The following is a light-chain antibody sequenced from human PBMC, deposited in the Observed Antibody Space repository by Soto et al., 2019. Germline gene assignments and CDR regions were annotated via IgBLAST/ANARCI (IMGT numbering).Light chain of an antibody. Sequence: QPVLTQSPSASASLGASVKLTCTLSSGHSTYAIAWHQQQPEKGPRYLMKLDSDGSHSKGDGIPDRFSGSSSGAERSLTISSLQSEDEADYYCQTWATVPDWVFGGGTKVTVL. CDR2: LDSDGSH. V-gene: IGLV4-69*01. CDR1: SGHSTYA. J-gene: IGLJ3*02. CDR3: QTWATVPDWV.